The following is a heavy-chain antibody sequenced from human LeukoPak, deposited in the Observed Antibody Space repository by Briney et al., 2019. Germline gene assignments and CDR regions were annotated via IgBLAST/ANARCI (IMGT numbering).Heavy chain of an antibody. V-gene: IGHV1-2*02. J-gene: IGHJ4*02. CDR3: ARDRTKYYRSTSCPLDY. D-gene: IGHD2-2*01. CDR2: INPNSGGT. Sequence: ASVKVSCKASGYTFTGYYMHWVRQAPGQGLEWMGWINPNSGGTNYAQKFQGRVTMTRDTSISTAYMELSRLRSDDTAVYYCARDRTKYYRSTSCPLDYWGQGTLVTVSS. CDR1: GYTFTGYY.